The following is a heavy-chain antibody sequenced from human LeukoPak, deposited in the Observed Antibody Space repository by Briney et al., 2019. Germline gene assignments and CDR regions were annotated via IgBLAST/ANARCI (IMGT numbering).Heavy chain of an antibody. CDR1: GFTFSDYE. V-gene: IGHV3-48*01. CDR3: AAGYSSGYYFDY. Sequence: GGSLRLSCAASGFTFSDYEMNWVRQAPGKGLEWLSHISISGTTIHYADSVKGRFTISRDNSKNTLYLQMNSLRAEDTAVYYCAAGYSSGYYFDYWGQGTLVTVSS. D-gene: IGHD3-22*01. CDR2: ISISGTTI. J-gene: IGHJ4*02.